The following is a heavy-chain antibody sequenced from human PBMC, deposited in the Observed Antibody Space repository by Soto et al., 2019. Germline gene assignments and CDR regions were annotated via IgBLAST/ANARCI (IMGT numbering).Heavy chain of an antibody. Sequence: EVQLVESGGGVVRPGGSLRLSCAASGFTFDDYGMSWVRQAPGKGLEWVSGINWNGGSTGYADSVKGRFTISRDNAKNSLYLHMNSPRAEDTALYYCARFYSSGWYGPGRYWGQGTLVTVSS. D-gene: IGHD6-19*01. CDR1: GFTFDDYG. V-gene: IGHV3-20*04. CDR3: ARFYSSGWYGPGRY. CDR2: INWNGGST. J-gene: IGHJ4*02.